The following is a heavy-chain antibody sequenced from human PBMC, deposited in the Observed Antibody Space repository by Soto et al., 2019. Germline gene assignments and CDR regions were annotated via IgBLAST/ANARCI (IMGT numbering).Heavy chain of an antibody. CDR1: GFTFSMYW. V-gene: IGHV3-74*01. CDR3: ARGSTDSYPGSRIFDF. D-gene: IGHD3-10*01. J-gene: IGHJ4*02. CDR2: ISDDGTTT. Sequence: GGSLRLSCVVSGFTFSMYWMHWVRQVPGQSPFWVSRISDDGTTTNYADSVRGRFTISRDNSKKTLYLQMTSLTAEDSAMYYCARGSTDSYPGSRIFDFWGRGTLVTVSS.